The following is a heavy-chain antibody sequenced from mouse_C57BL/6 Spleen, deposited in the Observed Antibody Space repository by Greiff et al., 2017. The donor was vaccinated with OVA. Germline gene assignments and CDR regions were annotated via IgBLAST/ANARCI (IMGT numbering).Heavy chain of an antibody. CDR1: GFTFSDAW. CDR3: TTLRRRYYYAMDY. D-gene: IGHD2-4*01. V-gene: IGHV6-6*01. J-gene: IGHJ4*01. CDR2: IRNKANNHAT. Sequence: EVQVVESGGGLVQPGGSMKLSCAASGFTFSDAWMDWVRQSPEKGLEWVAEIRNKANNHATYYAESVKGRFTISRDDSKSSVYLQMNSLRAEDTGIYYCTTLRRRYYYAMDYWGQGTSVTVSS.